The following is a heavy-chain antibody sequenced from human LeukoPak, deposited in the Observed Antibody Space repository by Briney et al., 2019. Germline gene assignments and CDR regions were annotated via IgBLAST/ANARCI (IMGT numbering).Heavy chain of an antibody. V-gene: IGHV4-34*01. CDR3: ARNVLLWFGDPPNWFDP. J-gene: IGHJ5*02. CDR1: GGSFSGYY. Sequence: SETLSLTCAVYGGSFSGYYWSWIRQPPGKGLEWIGEINHSGSTNYNPSLKSRVTISVDTSKNQFSLKLSSVTAADTAVYYCARNVLLWFGDPPNWFDPWGQGTLVTVSS. CDR2: INHSGST. D-gene: IGHD3-10*01.